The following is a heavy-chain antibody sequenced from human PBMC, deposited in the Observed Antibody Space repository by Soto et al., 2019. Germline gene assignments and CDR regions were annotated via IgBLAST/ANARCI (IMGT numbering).Heavy chain of an antibody. CDR1: GFTFSSYS. Sequence: PGGSLRLSCAASGFTFSSYSMNWVRQAPGKGLEWVSYISSSSSTIYYADSVKGRFTISRDNAKNSLYLQMNSLRAEDTAVYYCARDYYDSSGYYYPWSLYGMDVWGQGTTVTVSS. V-gene: IGHV3-48*01. D-gene: IGHD3-22*01. CDR3: ARDYYDSSGYYYPWSLYGMDV. CDR2: ISSSSSTI. J-gene: IGHJ6*02.